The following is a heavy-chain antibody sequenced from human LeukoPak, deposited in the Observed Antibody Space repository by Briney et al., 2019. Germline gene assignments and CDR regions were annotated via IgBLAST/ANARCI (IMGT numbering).Heavy chain of an antibody. CDR3: AKRVDFWSGYLFDI. Sequence: GRSLRLSCAASGFTFSSYAMHWVRQAPGKGLEWVSAISGSGGSTYYADSVKGRFTISRDNSKNTLYLQMNSLRAEDTAVYYCAKRVDFWSGYLFDIWGQGTMVTVSS. J-gene: IGHJ3*02. V-gene: IGHV3-23*01. CDR1: GFTFSSYA. D-gene: IGHD3-3*01. CDR2: ISGSGGST.